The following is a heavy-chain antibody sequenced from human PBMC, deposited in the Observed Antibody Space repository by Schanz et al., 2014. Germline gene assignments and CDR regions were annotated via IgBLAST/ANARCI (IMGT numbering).Heavy chain of an antibody. CDR1: GGSVSSGGDY. CDR3: ARDRGHGDLPGDI. Sequence: QVQLQESGPGLVKPSQTLSLPCTVSGGSVSSGGDYWSWIRQHPGKGLEWIGYIYYSGSTYYNPSLKSRVTISVDTSKNQFSLNLSSATAADTAVYYCARDRGHGDLPGDIWGQGTMVTVSS. D-gene: IGHD4-17*01. J-gene: IGHJ3*02. V-gene: IGHV4-31*03. CDR2: IYYSGST.